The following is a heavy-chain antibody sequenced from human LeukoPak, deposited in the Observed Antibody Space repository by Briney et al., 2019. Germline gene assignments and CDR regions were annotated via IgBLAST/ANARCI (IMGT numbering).Heavy chain of an antibody. D-gene: IGHD6-13*01. CDR2: ISSSGSTI. CDR1: GFTFSDYY. J-gene: IGHJ4*02. V-gene: IGHV3-11*01. CDR3: ARVIFGVAAAGTALDY. Sequence: GGSLRLSCAASGFTFSDYYMSWIRQAPGKGLEWVSYISSSGSTIYYADSVKGRFTISRDNAKNSLYLQMNSLRAEDTAVYYCARVIFGVAAAGTALDYWGQGTLVIVSS.